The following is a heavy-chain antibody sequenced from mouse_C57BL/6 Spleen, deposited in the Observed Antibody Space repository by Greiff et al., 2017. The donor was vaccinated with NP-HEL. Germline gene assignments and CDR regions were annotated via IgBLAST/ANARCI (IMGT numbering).Heavy chain of an antibody. D-gene: IGHD1-1*01. CDR2: IHPSVSDT. CDR3: SSNYYGSSFHFDY. V-gene: IGHV1-74*01. Sequence: VQLKQSGAELVKPGASVKVSCKASGYTFTSYWMHWVKQRPGQGLEWIGRIHPSVSDTNYNQKFKGKATLTVDKASSTAYMHLSSLTSEDSAVYYCSSNYYGSSFHFDYWGQGTTLTVAS. CDR1: GYTFTSYW. J-gene: IGHJ2*01.